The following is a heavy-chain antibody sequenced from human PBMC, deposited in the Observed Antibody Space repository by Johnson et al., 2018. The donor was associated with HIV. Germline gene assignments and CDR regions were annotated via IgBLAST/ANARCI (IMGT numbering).Heavy chain of an antibody. V-gene: IGHV3-30*14. CDR3: ARDQGDEAFDI. CDR1: GFTFSSYA. Sequence: QVQLVESGGGVVRPGGSLRLSCAASGFTFSSYAMHWVRQAPGKGLEWVAVISYDGSNKYYADSVKGRFTISRDNSKNTLYLQMNSLRAEDTAVYYCARDQGDEAFDIWGQGTMVTVSS. D-gene: IGHD2-21*01. CDR2: ISYDGSNK. J-gene: IGHJ3*02.